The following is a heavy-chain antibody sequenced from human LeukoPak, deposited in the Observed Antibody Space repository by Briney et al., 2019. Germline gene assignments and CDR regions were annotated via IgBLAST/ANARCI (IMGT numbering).Heavy chain of an antibody. CDR2: IKSKTDGGTT. V-gene: IGHV3-15*01. D-gene: IGHD3-10*01. Sequence: GGSLRLSCAASGFTFSNAWMSWVRQAPGKGLEWVGRIKSKTDGGTTDYAAPVKGRFTISRDDSKNTLYLQMNSLKTKDTAVYYCTTPLWFGELLQQYYGMDVWGQGTTVIVSS. CDR1: GFTFSNAW. CDR3: TTPLWFGELLQQYYGMDV. J-gene: IGHJ6*02.